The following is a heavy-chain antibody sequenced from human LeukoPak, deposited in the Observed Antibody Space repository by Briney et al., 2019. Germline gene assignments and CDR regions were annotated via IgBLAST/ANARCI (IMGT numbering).Heavy chain of an antibody. CDR2: INWNGNNI. D-gene: IGHD3-22*01. CDR1: GFIFDDYD. J-gene: IGHJ4*02. CDR3: ARGLMGGYPRFDY. V-gene: IGHV3-20*04. Sequence: GGSLRLSCAASGFIFDDYDMSWVRQVPGKGLGWVSNINWNGNNIGYAGSVKGRFTISRDNAKNSVYLQMNSLRAEDTAFYYCARGLMGGYPRFDYWGQGTLVTVSS.